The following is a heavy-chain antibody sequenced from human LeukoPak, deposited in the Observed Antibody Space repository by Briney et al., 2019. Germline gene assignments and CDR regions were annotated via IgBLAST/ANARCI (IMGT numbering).Heavy chain of an antibody. CDR2: ISSSSSYI. CDR3: ARENTFLAGGIDY. V-gene: IGHV3-21*01. CDR1: GFTFSSYS. D-gene: IGHD2/OR15-2a*01. Sequence: PGGSLRLSCAASGFTFSSYSMNWVRQAPGKGLEWVSSISSSSSYIYYADSVRGRFTISRDNAKNSLYLQMNSLRAEDTAVYYCARENTFLAGGIDYWGQGTLVTVSS. J-gene: IGHJ4*02.